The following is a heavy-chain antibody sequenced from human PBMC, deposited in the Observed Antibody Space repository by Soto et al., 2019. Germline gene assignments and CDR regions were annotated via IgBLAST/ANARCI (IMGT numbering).Heavy chain of an antibody. D-gene: IGHD3-16*01. CDR3: ARTDYDYVWGSYAYGLDG. V-gene: IGHV3-21*04. Sequence: EVQLVESGGGLVKPGGSLRLSCAASGFNLSSYTMNWVRQAPGKGLEWVSSISGSSRYIYYADSVKGRFAISRDNAKNSPYLGVRSLRAEDTAVYSCARTDYDYVWGSYAYGLDGWGQGTTVTVSS. CDR2: ISGSSRYI. J-gene: IGHJ6*02. CDR1: GFNLSSYT.